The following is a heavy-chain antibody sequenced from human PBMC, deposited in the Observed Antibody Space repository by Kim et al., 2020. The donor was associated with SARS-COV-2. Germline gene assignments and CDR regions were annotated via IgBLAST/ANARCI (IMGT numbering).Heavy chain of an antibody. CDR2: INAGNGNT. CDR1: GYTFTSYA. CDR3: ARAVVVIHYYYYGMDV. D-gene: IGHD3-22*01. Sequence: ASVKVSCKASGYTFTSYAMHWVRQAPGQRLEWMGWINAGNGNTKYSQKFQGRVTITMDTSASTAYMELSSLRSEDTAVYYCARAVVVIHYYYYGMDVWGQGTTVTVSS. J-gene: IGHJ6*02. V-gene: IGHV1-3*01.